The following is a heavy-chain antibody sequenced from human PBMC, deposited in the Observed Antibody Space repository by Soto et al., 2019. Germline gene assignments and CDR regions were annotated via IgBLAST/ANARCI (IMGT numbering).Heavy chain of an antibody. Sequence: ASVKVSCKASGYTFTTYAMHWVRPAPGQRLEWMGWINAGNGITKYSQKFQGRVTITRDTSASTAYMELSSLRSEDTAVYYCARGPLAAADWFDPWGQGALVTVSS. CDR3: ARGPLAAADWFDP. J-gene: IGHJ5*02. CDR1: GYTFTTYA. V-gene: IGHV1-3*01. D-gene: IGHD6-13*01. CDR2: INAGNGIT.